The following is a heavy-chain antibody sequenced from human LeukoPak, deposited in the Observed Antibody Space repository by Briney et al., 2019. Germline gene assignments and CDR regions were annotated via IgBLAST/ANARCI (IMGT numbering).Heavy chain of an antibody. D-gene: IGHD2-21*01. V-gene: IGHV1-46*03. J-gene: IGHJ3*02. CDR2: INPSGGST. Sequence: APVKVSCKASGFTFTSYYMHWVRQAPGQGLEWMGIINPSGGSTSYPQKFQGRVTMTRDTSTSTVYMELSSLRSEDTAVHYCACVVRGAFDIWGQGTLVTVSS. CDR1: GFTFTSYY. CDR3: ACVVRGAFDI.